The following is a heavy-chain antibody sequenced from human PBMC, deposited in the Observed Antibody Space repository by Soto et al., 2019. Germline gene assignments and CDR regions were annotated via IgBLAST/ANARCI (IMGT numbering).Heavy chain of an antibody. CDR1: GYNFSKYW. J-gene: IGHJ3*02. Sequence: GESLKISCHGSGYNFSKYWICWVRQMPGKGLEWMGNIYPGDSETRNSPSLQGQVTLSADKSINTAYLHFSSLKASDTAMYYCARPLGPGAFEIWGQGTMVTVSS. V-gene: IGHV5-51*01. CDR3: ARPLGPGAFEI. D-gene: IGHD3-16*02. CDR2: IYPGDSET.